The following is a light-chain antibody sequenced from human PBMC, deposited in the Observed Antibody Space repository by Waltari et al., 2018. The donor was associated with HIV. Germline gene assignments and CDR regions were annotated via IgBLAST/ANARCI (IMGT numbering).Light chain of an antibody. J-gene: IGLJ1*01. Sequence: QSVLTQPPSVSEAPRQRVTISCSGSSSNIGNNAVNWYQQVPGKAPKLLIFYDDLLSSGVSDRFSCCKSGTSASLAIRGLQSEDEAEYYCAAWDDYLNGYVFGSGTKVTVL. V-gene: IGLV1-36*01. CDR1: SSNIGNNA. CDR2: YDD. CDR3: AAWDDYLNGYV.